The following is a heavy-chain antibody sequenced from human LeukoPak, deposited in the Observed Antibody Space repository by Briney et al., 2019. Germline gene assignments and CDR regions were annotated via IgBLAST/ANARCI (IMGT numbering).Heavy chain of an antibody. V-gene: IGHV3-21*01. CDR2: ISVSGSSI. CDR3: ARVGGQQLVLSSYYFDY. D-gene: IGHD6-13*01. CDR1: GFTFSSYA. J-gene: IGHJ4*02. Sequence: GGSLRLSCAASGFTFSSYAMSWVRQAPGKGLEWVSSISVSGSSIRYADSVKGRFTISRDNAKTSLYLQMNSLSADDTAVYYCARVGGQQLVLSSYYFDYWGQGTLVTVSS.